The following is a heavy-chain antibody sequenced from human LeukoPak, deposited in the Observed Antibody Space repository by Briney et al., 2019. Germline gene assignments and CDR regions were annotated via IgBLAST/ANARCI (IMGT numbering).Heavy chain of an antibody. CDR3: ARGRRGYSYGYCDY. CDR2: ISAYNGNT. V-gene: IGHV1-18*04. D-gene: IGHD5-18*01. J-gene: IGHJ4*02. Sequence: ASVKVSCKASGYTFTSYGISWVRQAPGQGLEWMGWISAYNGNTNYAQKLQGRVTMTTDTSTSTAYMELRSLRSDNTAVYYCARGRRGYSYGYCDYWGQGTLVTVSS. CDR1: GYTFTSYG.